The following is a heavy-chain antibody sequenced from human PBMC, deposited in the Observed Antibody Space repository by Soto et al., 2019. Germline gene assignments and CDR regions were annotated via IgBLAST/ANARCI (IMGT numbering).Heavy chain of an antibody. Sequence: GGSLRLSCAASGFTFSSYAMHRVRQAPGKGLEWVAVISYDGSNKYYADSVKGRFTISRDNSKNTLYLQMNSLRAEDTAVYYCARERYSSSWYGGANYSYGMDVWGQGTTATVSS. CDR2: ISYDGSNK. CDR3: ARERYSSSWYGGANYSYGMDV. J-gene: IGHJ6*02. D-gene: IGHD6-13*01. V-gene: IGHV3-30-3*01. CDR1: GFTFSSYA.